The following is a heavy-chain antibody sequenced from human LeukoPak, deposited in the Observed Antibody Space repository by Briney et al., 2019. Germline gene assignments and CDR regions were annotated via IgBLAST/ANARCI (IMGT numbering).Heavy chain of an antibody. D-gene: IGHD6-25*01. CDR1: DFKFSTYG. V-gene: IGHV3-21*03. CDR3: ARGGHDY. J-gene: IGHJ4*02. Sequence: GGSLRLSCAASDFKFSTYGMSWVRQAPGKGLEWVAVIGGGGGSIYYGDSVKGRFTISRDNAKNSLYLQMNSLRAEDTAVYYCARGGHDYWGQGTLVTVSS. CDR2: IGGGGGSI.